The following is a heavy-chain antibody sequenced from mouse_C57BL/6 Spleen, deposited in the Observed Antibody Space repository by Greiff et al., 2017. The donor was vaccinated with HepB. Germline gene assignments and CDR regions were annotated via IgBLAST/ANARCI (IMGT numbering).Heavy chain of an antibody. CDR1: GYTFTSYW. CDR2: IDPSDSYT. V-gene: IGHV1-50*01. Sequence: QVQLQQPGAELVKPGASVKLSCKASGYTFTSYWMQWVKQRPGQGLEWIGEIDPSDSYTNYNQKFKGKATLTVDTSSSTAYMQLSSLTSEDSAVYYCARGDYYGSKGWFAYWGQGTLVTVSA. CDR3: ARGDYYGSKGWFAY. D-gene: IGHD1-1*01. J-gene: IGHJ3*01.